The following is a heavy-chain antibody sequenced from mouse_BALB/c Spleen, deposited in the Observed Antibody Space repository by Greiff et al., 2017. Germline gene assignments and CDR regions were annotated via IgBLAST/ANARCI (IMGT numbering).Heavy chain of an antibody. V-gene: IGHV5-6-5*01. CDR1: GFTFSSYA. CDR3: ARGSYEDYAMDY. Sequence: EVKVEESGGGLVKPGGSLKLSCAASGFTFSSYAMSWVRQTPEKRLEWVASISSGGSTYYPDSVKGRFTISRDNARNILYLQMSSLRSEDTAMYYCARGSYEDYAMDYWGQGTSVTVSS. CDR2: ISSGGST. D-gene: IGHD1-1*01. J-gene: IGHJ4*01.